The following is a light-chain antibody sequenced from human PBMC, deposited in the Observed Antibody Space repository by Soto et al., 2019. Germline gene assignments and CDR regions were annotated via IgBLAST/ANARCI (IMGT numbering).Light chain of an antibody. CDR1: SSNIGNNY. J-gene: IGLJ2*01. CDR3: GTWDSSLSAVV. CDR2: DNN. V-gene: IGLV1-51*01. Sequence: QSVLTQPPSVSAAPGQKVTISCSGSSSNIGNNYVSWYQQLPGTAPKLLIYDNNKRPSGIPDRFSVSKSGTSATLCITGLQTWDEADYYCGTWDSSLSAVVFGGVTKLTVL.